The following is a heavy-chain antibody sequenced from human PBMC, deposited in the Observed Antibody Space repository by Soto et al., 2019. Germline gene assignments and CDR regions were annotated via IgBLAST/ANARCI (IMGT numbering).Heavy chain of an antibody. CDR2: ISYSGST. J-gene: IGHJ6*01. D-gene: IGHD2-2*01. V-gene: IGHV4-39*01. CDR1: AGTPSPKRYH. Sequence: PQDLPHSKTGSAGTPSPKRYHLGCLLHDQGKGLEWIGSISYSGSTYYNPSLKSRVTMSVDTSKNQFSLKLSSVTAADTAVYYCARLHVYFISTTCYGYYAIDVWGQGRTVT. CDR3: ARLHVYFISTTCYGYYAIDV.